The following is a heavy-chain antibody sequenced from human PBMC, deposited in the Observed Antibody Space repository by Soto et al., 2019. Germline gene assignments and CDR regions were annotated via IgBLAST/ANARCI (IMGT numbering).Heavy chain of an antibody. V-gene: IGHV1-18*01. Sequence: ASVKVSCKASGYTFTSYGISWVRQAPGQGLEWVGWISAYNGNTNYAQKLQGRVTMTTDTSTSTAYMELRSLRSDDTAVYYCARVLPDYDFWSGYYYFDYWGQGTLVTVSS. CDR1: GYTFTSYG. D-gene: IGHD3-3*01. J-gene: IGHJ4*02. CDR2: ISAYNGNT. CDR3: ARVLPDYDFWSGYYYFDY.